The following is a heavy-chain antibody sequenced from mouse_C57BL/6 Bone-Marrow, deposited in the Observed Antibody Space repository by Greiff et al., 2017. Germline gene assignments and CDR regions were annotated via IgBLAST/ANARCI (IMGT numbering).Heavy chain of an antibody. CDR1: GYSITSGYY. D-gene: IGHD1-1*01. CDR2: ISYDGSN. J-gene: IGHJ2*01. CDR3: ARGGIDYYGSSFYFDY. Sequence: EVQLVESGPGLVKPSQSLSLTCSVTGYSITSGYYWNWIRQFPGNKLEWMGYISYDGSNNSNPSLKNRISITRDTSKNQFFLKLNSVTTEDTATYYCARGGIDYYGSSFYFDYWGQGTTRTVSS. V-gene: IGHV3-6*01.